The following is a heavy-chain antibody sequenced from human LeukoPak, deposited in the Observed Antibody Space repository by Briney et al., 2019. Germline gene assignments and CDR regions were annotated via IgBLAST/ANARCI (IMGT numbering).Heavy chain of an antibody. D-gene: IGHD5-12*01. J-gene: IGHJ4*02. CDR2: MSVSGGYT. V-gene: IGHV3-23*01. CDR1: GFTFSNYA. Sequence: GGSLRLSCAVSGFTFSNYAMSWVRQAPGKGLEWVSSMSVSGGYTYFTDSVKGRFSISRDNSKNTLYLQMNSLRAEDTAVYYCASGKSGYDAFDYWGQGTLVTVSS. CDR3: ASGKSGYDAFDY.